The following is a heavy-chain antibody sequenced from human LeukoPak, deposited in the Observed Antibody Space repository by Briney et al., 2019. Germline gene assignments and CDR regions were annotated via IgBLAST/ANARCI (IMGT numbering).Heavy chain of an antibody. CDR1: GFSFSTYS. D-gene: IGHD3-10*01. CDR3: ARDHNYYGSGSSHYYYYYMDV. CDR2: ISSSSGLI. J-gene: IGHJ6*03. Sequence: GGSLRLSCAASGFSFSTYSMLWVRQAPGKGLEWVSYISSSSGLIYYADSVKGRFTISRDNAKNSLSLQMNSLRAEDTAVYYCARDHNYYGSGSSHYYYYYMDVWGKGTTVTVSS. V-gene: IGHV3-48*01.